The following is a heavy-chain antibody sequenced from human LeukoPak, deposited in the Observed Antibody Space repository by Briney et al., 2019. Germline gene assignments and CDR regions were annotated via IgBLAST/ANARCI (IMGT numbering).Heavy chain of an antibody. CDR1: GGPISSYY. Sequence: SETLSLTCTVPGGPISSYYWSWIRQPPGKGLEWIGYIYYSGSTNYNPSLKSRVTISVDTSKNQFSLKLSSVTAADTAVYYCARTAAAGRGYFDYWGQGTLVTVSS. D-gene: IGHD6-13*01. CDR3: ARTAAAGRGYFDY. V-gene: IGHV4-59*01. J-gene: IGHJ4*02. CDR2: IYYSGST.